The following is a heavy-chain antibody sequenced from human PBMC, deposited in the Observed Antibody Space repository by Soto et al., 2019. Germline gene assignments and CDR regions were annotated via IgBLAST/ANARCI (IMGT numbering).Heavy chain of an antibody. V-gene: IGHV4-30-4*01. CDR2: IYYSGST. J-gene: IGHJ5*02. CDR3: AAERGGITGTPVVNWFDP. D-gene: IGHD1-7*01. CDR1: GGSISSGDYY. Sequence: SETLSLTCTVSGGSISSGDYYWSWIRQPPGKGLEWIGYIYYSGSTYYNPSLKSRVTISVDTAKNQVSLKLSSVTAADTAVYYCAAERGGITGTPVVNWFDPWGQGTLVTVSS.